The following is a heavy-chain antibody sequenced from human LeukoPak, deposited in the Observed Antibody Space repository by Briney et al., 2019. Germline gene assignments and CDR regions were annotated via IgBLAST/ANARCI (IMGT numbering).Heavy chain of an antibody. CDR2: INPNSGGT. V-gene: IGHV1-2*02. D-gene: IGHD3-22*01. CDR3: ARETGTSSGGDY. CDR1: GYTFTDYY. Sequence: ASVTVSCMASGYTFTDYYMHWLRQAPGPGLDWMGWINPNSGGTKYAQKFQGRVTMTRDTSISTAYMELSRLRSDDTAVYYCARETGTSSGGDYWGQGTLVTVSS. J-gene: IGHJ4*02.